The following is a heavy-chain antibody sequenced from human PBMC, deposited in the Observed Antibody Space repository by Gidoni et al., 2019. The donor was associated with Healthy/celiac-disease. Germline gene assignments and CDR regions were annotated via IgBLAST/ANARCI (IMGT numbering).Heavy chain of an antibody. CDR2: ISYDGSNK. CDR3: AKMGSGQH. J-gene: IGHJ1*01. Sequence: QVQLVESGGGVVQPGRSLRLSCDASGFTFSSYGMHWVRQAPGKGLEWVAVISYDGSNKYYADSVKGRFTISRDNSKNTLYLQMNSLRAEDTAVYYCAKMGSGQHWGQGTLVTVSS. D-gene: IGHD3-16*01. CDR1: GFTFSSYG. V-gene: IGHV3-30*18.